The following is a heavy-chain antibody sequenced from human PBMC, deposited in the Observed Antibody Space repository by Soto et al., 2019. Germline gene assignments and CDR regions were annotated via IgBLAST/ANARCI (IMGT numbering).Heavy chain of an antibody. J-gene: IGHJ1*01. CDR2: IYYSGST. V-gene: IGHV4-59*01. Sequence: SETLSLTCTVSGGSISSYYWSWIRQPPGKGLEWIGYIYYSGSTNYNPSLKSRVTISVDTSKNQFSLKLSSVTAADTAVYYCARANIQDYGDCYFQHWGQGTLVTVSS. D-gene: IGHD4-17*01. CDR3: ARANIQDYGDCYFQH. CDR1: GGSISSYY.